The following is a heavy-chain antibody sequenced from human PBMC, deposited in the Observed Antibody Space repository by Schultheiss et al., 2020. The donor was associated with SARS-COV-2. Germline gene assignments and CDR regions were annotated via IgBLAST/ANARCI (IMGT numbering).Heavy chain of an antibody. V-gene: IGHV1-2*02. Sequence: ASVKVSCKASGYTFTGYYMHWVRQAPGQGLEWMGWINPNSGGTNYAQKFQGRVTMTRDTSISTAYMELSSLRSEDTAVYYCANIPQLVLMYFDYWGQGTLVTVSS. CDR1: GYTFTGYY. CDR3: ANIPQLVLMYFDY. J-gene: IGHJ4*02. D-gene: IGHD6-6*01. CDR2: INPNSGGT.